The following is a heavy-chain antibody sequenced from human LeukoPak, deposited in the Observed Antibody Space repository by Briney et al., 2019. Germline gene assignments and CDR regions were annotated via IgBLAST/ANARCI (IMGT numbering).Heavy chain of an antibody. D-gene: IGHD5/OR15-5a*01. CDR2: ISAYNGNT. CDR3: AREEFDDRVYADY. Sequence: ASVAVSCKASGYTFTSYGITWVRQAPGQGLEWMGWISAYNGNTNYEQKLQGRVTMTTDTYTSTAYMELRNLRAYDTAIDYCAREEFDDRVYADYWGQGTLVTVSS. CDR1: GYTFTSYG. V-gene: IGHV1-18*01. J-gene: IGHJ4*02.